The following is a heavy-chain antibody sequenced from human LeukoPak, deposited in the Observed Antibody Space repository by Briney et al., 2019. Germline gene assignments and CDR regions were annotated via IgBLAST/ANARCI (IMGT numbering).Heavy chain of an antibody. Sequence: ASVKVSCKASGYTFTGYYMHWVRQAPGQGLEWMGWISAYNGNTNYAQKLQGRVTMTTDTSTSTAYMELRSLRSDDTAVYYCARSGRGSSWYLVGWGQGTLVTVSS. CDR3: ARSGRGSSWYLVG. CDR1: GYTFTGYY. J-gene: IGHJ4*02. V-gene: IGHV1-18*04. D-gene: IGHD6-13*01. CDR2: ISAYNGNT.